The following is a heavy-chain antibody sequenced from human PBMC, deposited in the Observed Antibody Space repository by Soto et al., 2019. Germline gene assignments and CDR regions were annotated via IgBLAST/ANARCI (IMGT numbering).Heavy chain of an antibody. V-gene: IGHV3-15*01. D-gene: IGHD3-16*01. CDR3: STEWGIAVRPPFCY. CDR2: IKSKTDGGTT. Sequence: EVQLVESGGDLVKPGGSLRLSCTASGFTFINAWLAWVRLAPGKGLDWVGRIKSKTDGGTTDYAAPVKGRLTISRDGSKNIAFLQMGCRKTEATSLSYCSTEWGIAVRPPFCYWGPGT. CDR1: GFTFINAW. J-gene: IGHJ4*01.